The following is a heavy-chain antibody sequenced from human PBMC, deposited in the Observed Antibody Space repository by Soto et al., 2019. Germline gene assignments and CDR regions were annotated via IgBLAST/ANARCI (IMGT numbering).Heavy chain of an antibody. CDR1: GFTFSTYW. V-gene: IGHV3-7*01. CDR3: ARYPTEETSRYDFWSGSNYYYYYYMDV. J-gene: IGHJ6*03. CDR2: MDQDGSEK. Sequence: EVQLVESGGGLVQPGGSLRLSCAASGFTFSTYWMSWVRQAPGKGLELVANMDQDGSEKYYVDSVKGRFTISRDNAKNSLYLQMNSLRAEDTAVYYCARYPTEETSRYDFWSGSNYYYYYYMDVWGKGTTVTVSS. D-gene: IGHD3-3*01.